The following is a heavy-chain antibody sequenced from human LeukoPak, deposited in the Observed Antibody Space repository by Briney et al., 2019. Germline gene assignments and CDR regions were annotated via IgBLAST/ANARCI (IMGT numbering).Heavy chain of an antibody. D-gene: IGHD6-19*01. Sequence: PGGSLRLSCAASGFTFSSYSMNWVRQAPGKGLEWVSSISSSSSYIYYADSVKGRFTISRDNSKNTLYLQMNSLRAEDTAVYYCARGRSGWYFDYWGQGTLVTVSS. J-gene: IGHJ4*02. CDR2: ISSSSSYI. V-gene: IGHV3-21*01. CDR1: GFTFSSYS. CDR3: ARGRSGWYFDY.